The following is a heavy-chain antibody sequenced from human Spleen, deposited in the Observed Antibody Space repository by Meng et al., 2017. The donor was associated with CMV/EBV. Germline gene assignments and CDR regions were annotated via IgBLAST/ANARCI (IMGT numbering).Heavy chain of an antibody. D-gene: IGHD5-24*01. CDR1: GYTFTTYS. V-gene: IGHV1-18*01. J-gene: IGHJ4*02. CDR2: VSPYNGNT. Sequence: ASVKVSCKSSGYTFTTYSISWLRQAHGQGLEWMGWVSPYNGNTKYAQKVQARVTMTTDTSTSTAYMELRSLRSDDTAVYYCARDRGGSWDYWGQGTLVTVSS. CDR3: ARDRGGSWDY.